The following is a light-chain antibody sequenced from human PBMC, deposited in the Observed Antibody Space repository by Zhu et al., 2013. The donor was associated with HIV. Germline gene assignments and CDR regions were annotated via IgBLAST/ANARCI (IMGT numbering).Light chain of an antibody. V-gene: IGKV3-15*01. CDR2: GAS. CDR1: QSIGRY. Sequence: VLTQSPATLSVSPGERATLSCRASQSIGRYLAWYLQKPGQSPRLLIYGASARATVLPARFSGDGSGTDFTLTISSLQSEDFGVYYCQQYNDWPITFGQGTRLEI. J-gene: IGKJ5*01. CDR3: QQYNDWPIT.